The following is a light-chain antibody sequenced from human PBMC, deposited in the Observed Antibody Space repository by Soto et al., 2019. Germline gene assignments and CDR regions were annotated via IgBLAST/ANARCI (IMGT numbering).Light chain of an antibody. Sequence: DIQMTQSPSSLSASVGERVTITCRASQSISRYVNWYQQKPGKAPTLLISAASSLERGVPSRFSGSGSGTDFTLTISSLQPEDFAVYYCQHCGSSPITFGQGTRLEIK. CDR2: AAS. CDR1: QSISRY. CDR3: QHCGSSPIT. V-gene: IGKV1-39*01. J-gene: IGKJ5*01.